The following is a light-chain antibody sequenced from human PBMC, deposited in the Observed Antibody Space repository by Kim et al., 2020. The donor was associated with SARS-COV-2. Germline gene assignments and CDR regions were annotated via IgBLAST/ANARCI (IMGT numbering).Light chain of an antibody. V-gene: IGKV3-15*01. CDR3: QQYNNWWT. CDR2: GAS. Sequence: SVSPGERATIACRASQSVSSNLAWYQPKPGHAPRLLIYGASTRATCIPARFSGSGSGTEFTLTISSLQSEDFAVYYCQQYNNWWTFGQGTKVDIK. J-gene: IGKJ1*01. CDR1: QSVSSN.